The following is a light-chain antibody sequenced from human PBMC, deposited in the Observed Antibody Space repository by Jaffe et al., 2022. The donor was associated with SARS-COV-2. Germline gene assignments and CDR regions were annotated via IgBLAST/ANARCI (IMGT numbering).Light chain of an antibody. V-gene: IGKV1-12*02. Sequence: DIQMTQSPSFVSASVGDRVTITCRASQGVSNWLAWYQHKPGKAPELLIYATSTLHSGVPSRFSGSRSGTDFTLAISDLQPEDSATYFCQLATSFTFGPGTVVDIK. CDR2: ATS. J-gene: IGKJ3*01. CDR3: QLATSFT. CDR1: QGVSNW.